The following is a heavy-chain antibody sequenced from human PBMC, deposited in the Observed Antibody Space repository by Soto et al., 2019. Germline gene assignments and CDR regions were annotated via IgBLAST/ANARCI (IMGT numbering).Heavy chain of an antibody. Sequence: QVQLVESGGGVVQPGRSLRLSCAASGFTFSSYAMHWVRQAPGKGLEWVAIISYDGSNKYYADSVKGRFTISRDNSKNKLYLQMNSLRAEDTAVYYCARPRDGWYFDLWGRGTLVTVSS. V-gene: IGHV3-30-3*01. J-gene: IGHJ2*01. CDR3: ARPRDGWYFDL. CDR1: GFTFSSYA. CDR2: ISYDGSNK.